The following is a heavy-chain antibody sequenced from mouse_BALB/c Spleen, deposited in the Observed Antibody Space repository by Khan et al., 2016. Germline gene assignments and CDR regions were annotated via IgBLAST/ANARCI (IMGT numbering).Heavy chain of an antibody. D-gene: IGHD2-14*01. CDR3: ARNYYRYDYFDY. Sequence: QVQLQQPGAELVKPGASVKMSCKASGYTFTSYNMHWVKQTPGQGLKWIGAIYPGNGDTSYNQKFKGKATLTADKSSSTAYMQLSSLTSEDSAVYYCARNYYRYDYFDYWGQGTTLTVSS. V-gene: IGHV1-12*01. CDR1: GYTFTSYN. CDR2: IYPGNGDT. J-gene: IGHJ2*01.